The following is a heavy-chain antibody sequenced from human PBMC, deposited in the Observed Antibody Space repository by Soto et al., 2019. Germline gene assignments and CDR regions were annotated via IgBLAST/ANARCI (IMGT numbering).Heavy chain of an antibody. J-gene: IGHJ5*02. CDR1: GFTFRRYS. V-gene: IGHV3-30*18. CDR2: ISYSEVNE. D-gene: IGHD3-10*01. Sequence: GGSLRLSCAASGFTFRRYSLHWVRQAPGKGLEWVAAISYSEVNEYYADSVKGRFTISRDNSKNTLYLQMNSLRAEDTAVYYCAKERSGSYYIGGWFDPWGQGTLVTVSS. CDR3: AKERSGSYYIGGWFDP.